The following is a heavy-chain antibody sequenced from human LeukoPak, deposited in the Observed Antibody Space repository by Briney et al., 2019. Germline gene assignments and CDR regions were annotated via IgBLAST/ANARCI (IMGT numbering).Heavy chain of an antibody. CDR3: ARERALGYCTNGVCPYFDY. V-gene: IGHV1-2*02. J-gene: IGHJ4*02. Sequence: PSVNVSCTASGYTFTGYYMHWVRQAPGQGLEWMGWINPNSGGTNYAQKFQGRVTMTRDTSISTAYMELSRLRSDDTAVYYCARERALGYCTNGVCPYFDYWGQGTLVTASS. CDR2: INPNSGGT. D-gene: IGHD2-8*01. CDR1: GYTFTGYY.